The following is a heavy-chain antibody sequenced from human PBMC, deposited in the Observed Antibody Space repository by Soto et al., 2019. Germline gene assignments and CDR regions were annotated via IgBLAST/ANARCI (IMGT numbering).Heavy chain of an antibody. J-gene: IGHJ4*02. CDR1: GFSLSTSGVG. CDR3: ADLAIYYYDSSGYYLEELNFDY. D-gene: IGHD3-22*01. Sequence: SGPTLVNPTQTLTLTCTFSGFSLSTSGVGVGWIRQPPGKALEWLALIYWNDDKRYSPSLKSRLTITKDTSKNQVVLTMTNTDPVDTATYYCADLAIYYYDSSGYYLEELNFDYWGQGTLVTVSS. CDR2: IYWNDDK. V-gene: IGHV2-5*01.